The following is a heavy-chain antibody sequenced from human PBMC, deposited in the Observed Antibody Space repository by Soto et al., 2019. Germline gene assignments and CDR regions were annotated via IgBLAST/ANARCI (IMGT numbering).Heavy chain of an antibody. V-gene: IGHV3-9*01. J-gene: IGHJ4*02. CDR2: ISWNSGSI. CDR1: GFTFDDYA. CDR3: AKISRITRFDGEEDY. D-gene: IGHD3-9*01. Sequence: GGSLRLSCAASGFTFDDYAMHWVRQAPGKGLEWVSGISWNSGSIGYADSVKGRFTISRDNAKNSLYLQMNSLRAEDTALYYCAKISRITRFDGEEDYWGQGTLVTVSS.